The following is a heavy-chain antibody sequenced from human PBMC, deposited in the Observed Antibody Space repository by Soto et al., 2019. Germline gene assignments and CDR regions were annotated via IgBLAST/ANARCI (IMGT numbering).Heavy chain of an antibody. V-gene: IGHV4-31*03. CDR3: ARENDSSGYSNWFDP. D-gene: IGHD3-22*01. CDR1: GGSISSGDYY. J-gene: IGHJ5*02. Sequence: QVQLQESGPGLVKPSQTLSLTCTVSGGSISSGDYYWSWIRQHPGKGLEWIGYIYYSGSTYFNPSVKRGVTISVHTSKNQLSLKLSSVTAADTAVYYCARENDSSGYSNWFDPWGQGTLVTVSS. CDR2: IYYSGST.